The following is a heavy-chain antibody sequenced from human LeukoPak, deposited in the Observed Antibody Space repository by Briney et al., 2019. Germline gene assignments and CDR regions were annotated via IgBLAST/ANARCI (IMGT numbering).Heavy chain of an antibody. CDR1: GFTFDICA. Sequence: GGSLRLSCVASGFTFDICAMSWVRQAPGKGLEWVSSIGSPTETYYADSVKGRFTVSRDNSQSTLYLQMNSLRAEDTAVYYCAKDATPRNSIWDYFGKWGQGAQVTAST. CDR3: AKDATPRNSIWDYFGK. J-gene: IGHJ4*02. V-gene: IGHV3-23*01. D-gene: IGHD4-23*01. CDR2: IGSPTET.